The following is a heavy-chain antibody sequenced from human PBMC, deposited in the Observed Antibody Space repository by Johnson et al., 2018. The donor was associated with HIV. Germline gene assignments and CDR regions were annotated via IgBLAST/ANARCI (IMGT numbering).Heavy chain of an antibody. CDR3: AKVYYDSSGYGAFDI. Sequence: VQLVESGGGLVQPGRSLRLSCAASGFTFDDYAMHWVRQAPGKGLEWVSGISWNSGRIGYADSVKGRFTISRDSAKNSLYLQMNSLRAEDTALYYCAKVYYDSSGYGAFDIWGQGTMVTVSS. D-gene: IGHD3-22*01. CDR1: GFTFDDYA. J-gene: IGHJ3*02. V-gene: IGHV3-9*01. CDR2: ISWNSGRI.